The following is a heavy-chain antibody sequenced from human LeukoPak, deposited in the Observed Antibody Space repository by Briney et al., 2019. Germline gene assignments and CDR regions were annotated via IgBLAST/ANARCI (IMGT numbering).Heavy chain of an antibody. D-gene: IGHD2-21*02. J-gene: IGHJ3*02. CDR1: EFTFSSYA. V-gene: IGHV3-23*01. CDR3: AKAGYCGGDCRFQNDAFDI. CDR2: ISGSGGST. Sequence: GGSLRLSCAASEFTFSSYAMSWVRQAPGKGPEWVSAISGSGGSTYYADSVKGRFTISRDNSKNTLYLQMNSLRAEDTAVYYCAKAGYCGGDCRFQNDAFDIWGQGTMVTVSS.